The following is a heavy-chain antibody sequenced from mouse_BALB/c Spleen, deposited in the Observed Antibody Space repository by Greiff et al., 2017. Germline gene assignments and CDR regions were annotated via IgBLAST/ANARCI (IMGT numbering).Heavy chain of an antibody. CDR1: GFTFSSYG. CDR3: ARQGGTATGAY. CDR2: ISSGGSYT. D-gene: IGHD1-2*01. V-gene: IGHV5-6*01. Sequence: EVKLVESGGDLVKPGGSLKLSCAASGFTFSSYGMSWVRQTPDKRLEWVATISSGGSYTYYPDSVKGPFTISRDNAKNTLYLQMSSLKSEDTAMYYCARQGGTATGAYWGQGTLVTVSA. J-gene: IGHJ3*01.